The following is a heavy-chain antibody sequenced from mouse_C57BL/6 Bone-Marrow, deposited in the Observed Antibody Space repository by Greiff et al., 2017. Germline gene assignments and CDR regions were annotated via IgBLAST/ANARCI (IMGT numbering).Heavy chain of an antibody. CDR1: GYTFTSYW. J-gene: IGHJ2*01. CDR2: IYPTSGRT. D-gene: IGHD4-1*01. CDR3: ARAGPLGRSFDY. Sequence: VQLQQPGAELVKPGASVTMSCKASGYTFTSYWITWVKQRPGQGLEWIGDIYPTSGRTNYNEKFKSKAIRTVDTSSNTAYMQLSSLTSEDSAVFYCARAGPLGRSFDYWGQGTTLTVSS. V-gene: IGHV1-55*01.